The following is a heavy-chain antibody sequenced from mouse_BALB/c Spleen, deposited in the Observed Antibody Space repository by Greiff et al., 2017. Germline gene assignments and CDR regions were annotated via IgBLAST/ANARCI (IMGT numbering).Heavy chain of an antibody. Sequence: EVQLQQSGAELVKPGASVKLSCTASGFNIKDTYMHWVKQRPEQGLEWIGRIDPANGNTKYDPKFQGKATITADTSSSTAYMQLSSLTSEDSAVYFCARSGTMITTGAWFAYWGQGTLVTVSA. CDR1: GFNIKDTY. D-gene: IGHD2-4*01. V-gene: IGHV14-3*02. J-gene: IGHJ3*01. CDR3: ARSGTMITTGAWFAY. CDR2: IDPANGNT.